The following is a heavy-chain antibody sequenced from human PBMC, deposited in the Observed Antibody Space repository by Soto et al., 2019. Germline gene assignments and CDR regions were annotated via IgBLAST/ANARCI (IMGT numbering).Heavy chain of an antibody. CDR2: ISSSGSTI. V-gene: IGHV3-48*03. J-gene: IGHJ6*02. CDR1: GFTFISYE. D-gene: IGHD3-10*01. Sequence: PGGSLRLSCAASGFTFISYEMNWVRQAPGKGLEWVSYISSSGSTIYYADSVKGRFTISRDNAKNSLYLQMNSLRAEDTAVYYCARALGITMVRGVINYYGMDVWGQGTTVTVSS. CDR3: ARALGITMVRGVINYYGMDV.